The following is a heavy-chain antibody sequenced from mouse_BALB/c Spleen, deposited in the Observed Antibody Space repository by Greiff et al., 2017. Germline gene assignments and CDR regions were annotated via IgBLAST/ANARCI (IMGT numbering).Heavy chain of an antibody. V-gene: IGHV1-69*02. CDR1: GYTFTSYW. CDR2: IDPSDSYT. CDR3: ARVVAY. J-gene: IGHJ3*01. Sequence: QVQLQQPGAELVKPGASVKLSCKASGYTFTSYWMHWVKQRPGQGLEWIGEIDPSDSYTNSNQKFKGKATLTVDKSSSTAYMQLSSLTSEDSAVYYCARVVAYWGQGTLVTVSA. D-gene: IGHD1-1*02.